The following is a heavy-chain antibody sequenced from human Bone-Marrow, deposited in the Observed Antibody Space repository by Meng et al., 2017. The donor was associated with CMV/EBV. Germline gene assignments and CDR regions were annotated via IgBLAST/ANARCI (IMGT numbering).Heavy chain of an antibody. CDR2: ISASGDST. V-gene: IGHV3-23*01. D-gene: IGHD2-8*01. Sequence: GESLKISCAASGFIFSSYDMSWVRQGTGEGLEWVSHISASGDSTYYGDSVKGRFTISRDNSKNTLYLQMNTLRVEDTAVYYCAKLVSGLYAPRNGFDSWGQGTLVTVSS. CDR1: GFIFSSYD. J-gene: IGHJ4*02. CDR3: AKLVSGLYAPRNGFDS.